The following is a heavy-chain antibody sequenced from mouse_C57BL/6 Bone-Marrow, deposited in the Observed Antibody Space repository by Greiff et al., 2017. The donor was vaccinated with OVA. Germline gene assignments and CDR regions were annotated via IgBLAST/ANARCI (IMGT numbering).Heavy chain of an antibody. CDR3: ARLYYGYYEGAMDY. CDR1: GFTFSSYG. D-gene: IGHD2-3*01. V-gene: IGHV5-6*01. J-gene: IGHJ4*01. CDR2: ISSGGSYT. Sequence: EVQGVESGGDLVKPGGSLKLSCAASGFTFSSYGMSWVSQTPDKRLEWVATISSGGSYTYYPDSVKGRFTLSRDNAKNTLYLQMSSLKSEDTAMYYCARLYYGYYEGAMDYWGQGTSVTVSS.